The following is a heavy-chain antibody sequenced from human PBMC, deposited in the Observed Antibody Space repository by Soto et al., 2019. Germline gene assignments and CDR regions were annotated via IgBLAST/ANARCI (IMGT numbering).Heavy chain of an antibody. CDR1: GGSISSGGYY. Sequence: TSETLSLTCTVSGGSISSGGYYWSWIRQHPGKGLEWIGYIYYSGSTYYNPSLKSRVTISVDTSKNQFSLKLSSVTAADTAVYYCAPQQLVNWFDPWGQGTLVTVSS. CDR2: IYYSGST. V-gene: IGHV4-31*03. D-gene: IGHD6-13*01. J-gene: IGHJ5*02. CDR3: APQQLVNWFDP.